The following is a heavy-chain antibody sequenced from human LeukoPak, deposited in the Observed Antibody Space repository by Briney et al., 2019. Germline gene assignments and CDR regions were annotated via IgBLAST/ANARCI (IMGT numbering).Heavy chain of an antibody. CDR1: GGSISSTGSY. J-gene: IGHJ4*02. D-gene: IGHD5-24*01. Sequence: SETLSLTCTVSGGSISSTGSYWGWIRQPPRKGLEWIGSIYYSGNTYYNPSLKGRVTISVDTSKNQFSLKLNSVTAADTAVYYCARPRERWLQFDCWGQGTLVTVSS. V-gene: IGHV4-39*01. CDR3: ARPRERWLQFDC. CDR2: IYYSGNT.